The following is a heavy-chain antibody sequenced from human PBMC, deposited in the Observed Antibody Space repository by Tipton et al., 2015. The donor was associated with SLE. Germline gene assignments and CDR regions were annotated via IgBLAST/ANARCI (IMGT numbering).Heavy chain of an antibody. CDR3: AIGATDSSGNPYSDYFMDV. J-gene: IGHJ6*03. V-gene: IGHV1-18*01. Sequence: QSGAEVKKPGASVKVSCKASGYTFTSYGINWVRQAPGQGLEWMGWISGYNGNTNYAPNLQGRVTMTTDTSTSTAYMELRRLRSDDPAVYYWAIGATDSSGNPYSDYFMDVWGKGTTVTVS. CDR2: ISGYNGNT. D-gene: IGHD3-22*01. CDR1: GYTFTSYG.